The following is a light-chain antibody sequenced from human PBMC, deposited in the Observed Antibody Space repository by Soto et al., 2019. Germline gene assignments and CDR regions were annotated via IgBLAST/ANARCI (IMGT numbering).Light chain of an antibody. V-gene: IGLV2-14*01. Sequence: QSVLTQPASVSGSPGQSITISCTGTSSDVGGHNYVSWYQQYPGKAPKLMIYEVTNRPSGVSNRFSGSKFDNTASLTISGLQPEDEGDYYCSSYTNSRTWVFGGGTKLTVL. CDR3: SSYTNSRTWV. CDR2: EVT. CDR1: SSDVGGHNY. J-gene: IGLJ3*02.